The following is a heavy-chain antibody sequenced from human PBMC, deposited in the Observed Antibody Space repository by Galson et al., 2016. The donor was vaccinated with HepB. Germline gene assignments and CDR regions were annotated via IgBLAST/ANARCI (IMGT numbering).Heavy chain of an antibody. Sequence: SLRLSCAASGFTFRNYGLTWVRQAPGKGLEWVSAISGSGVSIYHADSVKGRFTISRDNAKNMVHLQMNSLTAEDTAIYYCAKDLGYGSGTFNWFDLWGQGNLV. V-gene: IGHV3-23*01. D-gene: IGHD3-10*01. CDR3: AKDLGYGSGTFNWFDL. J-gene: IGHJ5*02. CDR1: GFTFRNYG. CDR2: ISGSGVSI.